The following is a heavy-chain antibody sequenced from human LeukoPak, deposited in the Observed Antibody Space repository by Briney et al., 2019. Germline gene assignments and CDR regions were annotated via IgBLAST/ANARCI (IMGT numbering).Heavy chain of an antibody. CDR2: INPSGGST. J-gene: IGHJ3*02. CDR1: GYTFTSYY. D-gene: IGHD4-17*01. Sequence: ASVKVSCKASGYTFTSYYMHWVRQAPGQGLEWMGIINPSGGSTSYAQKFQGRVTMTRDTSTSTVYMELSSLRSEDTAVYYCARARPQGYGDYDDAFDIWGQGTMVTVS. V-gene: IGHV1-46*01. CDR3: ARARPQGYGDYDDAFDI.